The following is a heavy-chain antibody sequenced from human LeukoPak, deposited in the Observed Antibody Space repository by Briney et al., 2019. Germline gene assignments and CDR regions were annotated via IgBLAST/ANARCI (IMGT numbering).Heavy chain of an antibody. CDR2: IYYSGST. J-gene: IGHJ4*02. D-gene: IGHD6-13*01. V-gene: IGHV4-39*01. Sequence: KPSETLSLTCTVSGGSVSSSSYYWGWIRQPPGKGLEYIGSIYYSGSTYYNPSLKSRVTISVDTSKNQFSLKLSSVTAADTAVYYCARLPYSSSWVDYWGQGTLVTVSS. CDR1: GGSVSSSSYY. CDR3: ARLPYSSSWVDY.